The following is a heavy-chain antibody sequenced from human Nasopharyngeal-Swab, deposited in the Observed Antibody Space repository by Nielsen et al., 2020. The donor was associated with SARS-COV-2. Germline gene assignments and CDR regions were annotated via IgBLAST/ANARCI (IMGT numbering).Heavy chain of an antibody. J-gene: IGHJ6*02. CDR1: GGSISSSSYY. CDR2: IYYSGST. Sequence: SETLSLTCTVSGGSISSSSYYWGWIRQPPGKGLEWIGSIYYSGSTYYNPSLKSRVTISVDTSKNQFSLKLSSVTAADTAVYYCAREGSSWYIDYYGMDVWGQGTTVTVSS. V-gene: IGHV4-39*07. D-gene: IGHD6-13*01. CDR3: AREGSSWYIDYYGMDV.